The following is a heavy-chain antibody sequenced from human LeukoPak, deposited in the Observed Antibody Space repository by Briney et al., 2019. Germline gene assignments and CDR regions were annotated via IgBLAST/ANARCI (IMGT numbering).Heavy chain of an antibody. V-gene: IGHV3-21*01. J-gene: IGHJ3*02. D-gene: IGHD3-22*01. CDR2: ISSSSSCI. CDR3: VRDHHRRLYDSQARDVFDI. CDR1: GFTFSSYS. Sequence: GGSLRLSCAASGFTFSSYSMNWVRQAPGKGLEWVSSISSSSSCIYYADSVKGRFTISRDNARNSLYLQMNSLRAEDRAVYYCVRDHHRRLYDSQARDVFDIWGQGTMVTVSS.